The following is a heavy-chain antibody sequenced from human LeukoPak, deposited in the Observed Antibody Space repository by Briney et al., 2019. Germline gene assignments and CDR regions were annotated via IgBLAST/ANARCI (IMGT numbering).Heavy chain of an antibody. Sequence: ASVKVSCKASGYTFTNYYIHWARQAPGQGLEWMGVINPSGGITTYAQKFQGRVTMTSDMSATTVYMELSGLISDDTAVYYCARGPAAASATAYYFDHWGQGTLVTVSS. J-gene: IGHJ4*02. CDR3: ARGPAAASATAYYFDH. V-gene: IGHV1-46*01. CDR2: INPSGGIT. CDR1: GYTFTNYY. D-gene: IGHD6-13*01.